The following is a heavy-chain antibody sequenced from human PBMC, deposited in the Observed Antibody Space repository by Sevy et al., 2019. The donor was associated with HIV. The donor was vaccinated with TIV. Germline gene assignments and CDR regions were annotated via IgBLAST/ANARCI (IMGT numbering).Heavy chain of an antibody. CDR3: ARYGIVAITVTTGGDAFDI. CDR1: GYSFTSYW. CDR2: IYPGDSDT. Sequence: GESLKISCKGSGYSFTSYWIGWVRQMPGKGLEWMGIIYPGDSDTRYSPSFQGQVTISADKSISTANLQWSSLKASDTAMYYCARYGIVAITVTTGGDAFDIWGQGTMVTVSS. D-gene: IGHD4-17*01. J-gene: IGHJ3*02. V-gene: IGHV5-51*01.